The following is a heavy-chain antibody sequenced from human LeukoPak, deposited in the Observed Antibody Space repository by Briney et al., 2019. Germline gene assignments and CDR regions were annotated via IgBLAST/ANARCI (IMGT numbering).Heavy chain of an antibody. J-gene: IGHJ4*02. CDR2: IYPGDSDT. Sequence: KNGESLKISCKGSGYSFTSYWIGWVRQMPAKGLEWVGIIYPGDSDTRYSPSFQGQVTISADKSISTAYLQWSSLKASDTAMFYCASSINFWSGYYYESFDYWGQGTLVTVSS. CDR3: ASSINFWSGYYYESFDY. D-gene: IGHD3-3*01. V-gene: IGHV5-51*01. CDR1: GYSFTSYW.